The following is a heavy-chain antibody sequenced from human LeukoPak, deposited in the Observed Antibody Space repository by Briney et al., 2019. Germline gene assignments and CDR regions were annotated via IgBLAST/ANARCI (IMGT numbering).Heavy chain of an antibody. J-gene: IGHJ4*02. Sequence: ASVKVSCKASGYTFTSYDINWVRQATGQGLEWMGWMNPNSGNSGSAQKFQDRATMTRNTSISTAYMELSSLRSEDTAVYYCATGDMIALYWGQGTLVTVSS. D-gene: IGHD3-22*01. CDR3: ATGDMIALY. V-gene: IGHV1-8*01. CDR1: GYTFTSYD. CDR2: MNPNSGNS.